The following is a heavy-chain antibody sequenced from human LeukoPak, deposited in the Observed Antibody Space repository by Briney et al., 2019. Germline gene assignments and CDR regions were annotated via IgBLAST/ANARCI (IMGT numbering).Heavy chain of an antibody. CDR1: GFTFDDYA. Sequence: GGSLRLSCAASGFTFDDYAMHWVRQAPGKGLEWVSGISWNSGSIGYADSVKGRFTISRDNAKNSLYLQMNSLRAEDTALYYCARSEAGVTSGDAFDFWGQGTMVTVSS. J-gene: IGHJ3*01. CDR2: ISWNSGSI. D-gene: IGHD4-23*01. CDR3: ARSEAGVTSGDAFDF. V-gene: IGHV3-9*01.